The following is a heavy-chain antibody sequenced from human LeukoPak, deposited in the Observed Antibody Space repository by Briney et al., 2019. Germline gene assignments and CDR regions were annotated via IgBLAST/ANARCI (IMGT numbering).Heavy chain of an antibody. V-gene: IGHV4-39*07. CDR3: ARGKARRSTMVRGVMDWFDP. CDR2: INHSGST. Sequence: SETLSLTCTVSGGSISSGSYYWSWIRQPPGKGLEWIGEINHSGSTNYNPSLKSRVTISVDTSKNQFSLKLSSVTAADTAVYYCARGKARRSTMVRGVMDWFDPWGQGTLVTVSS. D-gene: IGHD3-10*01. J-gene: IGHJ5*02. CDR1: GGSISSGSYY.